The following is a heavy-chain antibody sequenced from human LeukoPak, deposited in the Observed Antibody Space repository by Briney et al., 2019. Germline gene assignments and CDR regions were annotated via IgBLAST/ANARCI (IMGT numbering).Heavy chain of an antibody. V-gene: IGHV3-30*03. J-gene: IGHJ6*02. CDR3: ARVGGTVSQWLAPYYYYGMDV. CDR1: GFTFSSYG. Sequence: GGSLRLSCAASGFTFSSYGMHWVRQAPGKGLEWVAVISYDGSNKYYADSVKGRFTISRDNSKNTLYLQMNSLRSDDTAVYYCARVGGTVSQWLAPYYYYGMDVWGQGTTVTVSS. D-gene: IGHD6-19*01. CDR2: ISYDGSNK.